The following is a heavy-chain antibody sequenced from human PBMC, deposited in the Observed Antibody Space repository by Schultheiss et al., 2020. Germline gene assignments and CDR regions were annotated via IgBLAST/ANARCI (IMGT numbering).Heavy chain of an antibody. D-gene: IGHD2-15*01. Sequence: GESLKISCAASGFTFSSYSMNWVRQAPGKGLEWVSSISGGSSYIHYADSVKGRFTISRDNSKNTLYLQMNSLRAEDTAVYYCARDRYGGYCSGGSCYPPDYWGQGTLVTVSS. J-gene: IGHJ4*02. CDR2: ISGGSSYI. CDR1: GFTFSSYS. V-gene: IGHV3-21*01. CDR3: ARDRYGGYCSGGSCYPPDY.